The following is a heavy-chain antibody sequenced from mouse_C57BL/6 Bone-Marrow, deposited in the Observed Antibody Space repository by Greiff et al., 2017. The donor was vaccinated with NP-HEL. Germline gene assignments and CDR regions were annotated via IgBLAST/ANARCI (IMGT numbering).Heavy chain of an antibody. Sequence: VQLKESGGGLVKPGGSLKLSCAASGFTFSDYGMHWVRQAPEKGLEWVAYISSGSSTIYYADTVKGRFTISRDNAKNTLFLQMTSLRSEDTAMYYCARDLLWPRDAMDYWGQGTSVTVSS. CDR1: GFTFSDYG. J-gene: IGHJ4*01. V-gene: IGHV5-17*01. CDR3: ARDLLWPRDAMDY. CDR2: ISSGSSTI. D-gene: IGHD2-1*01.